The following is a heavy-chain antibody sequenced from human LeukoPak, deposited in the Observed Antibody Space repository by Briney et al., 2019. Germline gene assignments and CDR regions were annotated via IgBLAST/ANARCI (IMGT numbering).Heavy chain of an antibody. V-gene: IGHV1-46*01. J-gene: IGHJ4*02. D-gene: IGHD2-21*01. CDR3: AGDTSASGYSGFLFDY. CDR1: GYTFTSYY. CDR2: INPSGSST. Sequence: ASVKVSCKASGYTFTSYYMHWVRQAPGQGLEWMRIINPSGSSTSYAQKFQGRVTMTRDTSTSTVYMELSSLGSEDTAVYYCAGDTSASGYSGFLFDYWGQGTLVTVSS.